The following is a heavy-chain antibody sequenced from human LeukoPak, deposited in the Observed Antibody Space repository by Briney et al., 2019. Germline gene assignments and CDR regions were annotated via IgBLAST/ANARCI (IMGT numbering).Heavy chain of an antibody. J-gene: IGHJ4*02. V-gene: IGHV4-34*01. CDR3: ARSGTYQYSSTSDY. CDR2: IDHSGAT. D-gene: IGHD6-13*01. Sequence: KPSETLSLTCAVYGASFRNYYWSWIRQTPGKRLEWIGEIDHSGATNYNPSLKSRVTISLDTSKNQFSLKLTSVIAADTAVCFCARSGTYQYSSTSDYWGQGTLVTVSS. CDR1: GASFRNYY.